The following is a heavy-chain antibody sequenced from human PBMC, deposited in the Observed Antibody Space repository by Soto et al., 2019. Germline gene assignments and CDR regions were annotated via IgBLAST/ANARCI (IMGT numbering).Heavy chain of an antibody. CDR3: AGHTEILWPLDY. CDR1: GGSITSYY. Sequence: SETLSLTCTVSGGSITSYYWTWIRQPPGKGLEWIGYVFYSGSTNYNPSLKSRITISLDTSKNQFSLKLTSVTAADTAVYFCAGHTEILWPLDYWGQGTLVTVSS. V-gene: IGHV4-59*08. D-gene: IGHD3-10*01. CDR2: VFYSGST. J-gene: IGHJ4*02.